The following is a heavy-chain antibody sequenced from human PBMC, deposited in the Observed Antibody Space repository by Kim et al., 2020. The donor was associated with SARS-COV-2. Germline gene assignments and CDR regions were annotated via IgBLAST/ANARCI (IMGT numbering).Heavy chain of an antibody. CDR1: GYTFTSYA. CDR3: ARDTRYYDILTGYYQYNWFDP. V-gene: IGHV7-4-1*02. CDR2: INTNTGNP. Sequence: ASVKVSCKASGYTFTSYAMNWVRQAPGQGLEWMGWINTNTGNPTYAQGFTGRFVFSLDTSVSTAYLQISSLKAEDTAVYYCARDTRYYDILTGYYQYNWFDPWGQGTLVTVSS. J-gene: IGHJ5*02. D-gene: IGHD3-9*01.